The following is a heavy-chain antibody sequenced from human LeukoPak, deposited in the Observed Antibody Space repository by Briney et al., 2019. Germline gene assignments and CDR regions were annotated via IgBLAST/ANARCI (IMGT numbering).Heavy chain of an antibody. D-gene: IGHD6-13*01. J-gene: IGHJ4*02. CDR2: IYSGGST. CDR3: ASRAGYTGSWSAFDY. V-gene: IGHV3-53*04. Sequence: GGSLRLSCAASGFTVSSNYMSWVRQAPGKGLEWVSVIYSGGSTYYADSVKGRFTISRHNSKNTLYLQMNSLRAEDTAVYYCASRAGYTGSWSAFDYWGQGTLVTVSS. CDR1: GFTVSSNY.